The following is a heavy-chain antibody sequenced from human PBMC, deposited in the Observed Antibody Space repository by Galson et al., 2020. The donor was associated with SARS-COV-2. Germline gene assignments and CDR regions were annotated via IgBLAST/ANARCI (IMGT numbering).Heavy chain of an antibody. J-gene: IGHJ2*01. CDR3: ARDLGPAPMIKWYFDL. CDR2: IFGSGRHR. CDR1: GFTFSDST. V-gene: IGHV3-21*01. Sequence: GESLKISCAASGFTFSDSTMIWVRQAPGKGLEWVSSIFGSGRHRYYADSVKGRFTISRDSAKSSLYLQMNSLGADDTAVYYCARDLGPAPMIKWYFDLWGRGALVTVSS. D-gene: IGHD3-16*01.